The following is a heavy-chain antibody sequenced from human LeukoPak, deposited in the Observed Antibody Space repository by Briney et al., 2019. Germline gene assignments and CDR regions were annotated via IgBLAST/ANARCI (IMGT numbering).Heavy chain of an antibody. D-gene: IGHD3/OR15-3a*01. V-gene: IGHV3-48*01. CDR2: ISRSSDTI. Sequence: GGSLRLSCAASEFTFSTYSMNWVRQAPGQGLEWISYISRSSDTIYYADSVKGRFTISRDNARNSLFLQMNSLRADDTALYYCARDLGLEGSWGQGTLVTVSS. CDR1: EFTFSTYS. CDR3: ARDLGLEGS. J-gene: IGHJ5*02.